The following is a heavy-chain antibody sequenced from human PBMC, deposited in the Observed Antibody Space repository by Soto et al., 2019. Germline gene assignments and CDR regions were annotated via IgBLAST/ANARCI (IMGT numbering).Heavy chain of an antibody. CDR3: ARVRSGKSPTVTFFDY. D-gene: IGHD4-17*01. CDR1: GGSISSGGYS. Sequence: SETLSLTCAVSGGSISSGGYSWSWIRQPPGKGLEWIGYIYHSGSTYYNPSLKSRVTISVDRSKNQFSLKLSSVTAADTAVYYCARVRSGKSPTVTFFDYWGQGTLVTVSS. J-gene: IGHJ4*02. V-gene: IGHV4-30-2*01. CDR2: IYHSGST.